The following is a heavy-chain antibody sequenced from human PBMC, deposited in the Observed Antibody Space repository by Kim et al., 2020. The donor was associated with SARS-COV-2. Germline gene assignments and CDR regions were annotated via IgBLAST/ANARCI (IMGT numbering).Heavy chain of an antibody. CDR2: IWYDGSYK. D-gene: IGHD2-2*01. J-gene: IGHJ6*02. Sequence: GGSLRLSCAASGFTFSSYGMHWVRQAPGKGLEWVAVIWYDGSYKYYADSVKGRFTISRDNSKNTLYLQMNSLRAEDTAVYYCAKDGSAAIAYGMDVWGQGTTVTVSS. CDR3: AKDGSAAIAYGMDV. V-gene: IGHV3-33*06. CDR1: GFTFSSYG.